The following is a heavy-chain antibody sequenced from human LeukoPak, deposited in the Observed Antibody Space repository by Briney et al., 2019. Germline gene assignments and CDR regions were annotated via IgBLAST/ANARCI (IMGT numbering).Heavy chain of an antibody. CDR3: AKVGYFFGYLYYFDF. J-gene: IGHJ4*02. CDR2: ISGSGGST. CDR1: GFTFSSYA. Sequence: PGGSLRLSCAASGFTFSSYAMSWVRQAPGKGLEWVSAISGSGGSTYYADSVKGRSTISRDNSKNTLYLQMNSLRAEDTAAYYCAKVGYFFGYLYYFDFWGQGILVTVSS. V-gene: IGHV3-23*01. D-gene: IGHD3-3*01.